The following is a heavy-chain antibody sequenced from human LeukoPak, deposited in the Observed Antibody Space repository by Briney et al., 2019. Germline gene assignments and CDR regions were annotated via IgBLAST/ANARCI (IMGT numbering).Heavy chain of an antibody. J-gene: IGHJ4*02. CDR1: GGTFSSYA. Sequence: GASVKVSCKASGGTFSSYAISWVRQAPGQGLEWMGGIIPIFGTANYAQKFQGRVTITADESTSTAYMELSSLRSEDTAVYYCASGRYSGYDYYFDYWGQGTLVTVSS. CDR3: ASGRYSGYDYYFDY. CDR2: IIPIFGTA. V-gene: IGHV1-69*01. D-gene: IGHD5-12*01.